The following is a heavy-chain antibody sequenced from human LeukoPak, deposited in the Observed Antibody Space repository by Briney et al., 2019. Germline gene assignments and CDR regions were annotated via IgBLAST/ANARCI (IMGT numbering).Heavy chain of an antibody. D-gene: IGHD6-19*01. J-gene: IGHJ4*02. Sequence: SETLSLTCAVYGGSFSGYYWSWIRQPPGKGLEWIGEINHSGSTNYNPSLKSRVTISEDTSKNQFSLKLNSVTAADTAVYYCVTGQWLVPVSYWGQGTVVTVSS. CDR1: GGSFSGYY. CDR2: INHSGST. CDR3: VTGQWLVPVSY. V-gene: IGHV4-34*01.